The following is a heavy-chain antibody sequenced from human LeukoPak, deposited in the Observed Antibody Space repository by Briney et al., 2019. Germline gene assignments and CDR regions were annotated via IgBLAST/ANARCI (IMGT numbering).Heavy chain of an antibody. CDR2: ISAYNGNT. Sequence: GASVKVSCKASGYTFTSYGISWVRQAPGQGLEWMGWISAYNGNTNYAQKLQGRVTMTTDTSTSTAYMELRSLRSDDTAVYYCARDSATVTTLKSYYYYYGMDVWGQGTTVTVSS. CDR3: ARDSATVTTLKSYYYYYGMDV. D-gene: IGHD4-17*01. J-gene: IGHJ6*02. CDR1: GYTFTSYG. V-gene: IGHV1-18*01.